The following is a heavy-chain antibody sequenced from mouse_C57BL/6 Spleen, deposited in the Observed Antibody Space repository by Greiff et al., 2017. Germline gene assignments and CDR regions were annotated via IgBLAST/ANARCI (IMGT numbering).Heavy chain of an antibody. D-gene: IGHD1-1*01. V-gene: IGHV5-15*01. CDR1: GFTFSDYG. Sequence: EVQLVESGGGLVQPGGSLKLSCAASGFTFSDYGMAWVRQAPRKGPEWVAFISNLAYSLYYADTVTGRFTISRENAKNTLYLEMSSLRSETAAMYYGSKQGGYGSRYVDYWGQGTSVTVSA. J-gene: IGHJ4*01. CDR2: ISNLAYSL. CDR3: SKQGGYGSRYVDY.